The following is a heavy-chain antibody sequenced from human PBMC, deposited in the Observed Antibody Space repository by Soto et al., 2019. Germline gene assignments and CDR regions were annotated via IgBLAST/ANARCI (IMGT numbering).Heavy chain of an antibody. CDR3: ARGLDYYGSGRFDP. CDR2: VNYNGDT. J-gene: IGHJ5*02. CDR1: GESFSGYF. D-gene: IGHD3-10*01. Sequence: SETLSLTCGVSGESFSGYFWSWVRQSPGKGLEWIGEVNYNGDTKYIPSLKSRVTISLDTPKKEIHLELRSVTAADTAVYYCARGLDYYGSGRFDPWGPGTLVTVSS. V-gene: IGHV4-34*01.